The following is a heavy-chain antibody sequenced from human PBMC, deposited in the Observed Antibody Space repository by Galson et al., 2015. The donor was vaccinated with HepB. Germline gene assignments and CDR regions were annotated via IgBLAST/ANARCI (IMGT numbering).Heavy chain of an antibody. CDR3: ARLGRYFDWLPLPHTLFDY. V-gene: IGHV5-51*01. J-gene: IGHJ4*02. CDR1: GYSFTSYW. D-gene: IGHD3-9*01. Sequence: QSGAEVKKPGESLKISCKGSGYSFTSYWIGWVRQMPGKGLEWMGIIYPGDSDTRYTPSFQSQVTISADKSISTAYLQWSSLKTSETAMYYCARLGRYFDWLPLPHTLFDYWGQGTLVTVSS. CDR2: IYPGDSDT.